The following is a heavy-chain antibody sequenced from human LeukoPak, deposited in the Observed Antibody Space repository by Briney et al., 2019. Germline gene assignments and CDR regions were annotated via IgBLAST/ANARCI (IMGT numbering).Heavy chain of an antibody. CDR3: ARPNGWLQFAGGAFDI. CDR2: IYPGDSDT. Sequence: RGESLKISCKGSGYKFPTYWIGWVRQMPGKGLEWMGIIYPGDSDTRYSPSFQGQVTISADKSISTAYLQWSSLKASDTAMYYCARPNGWLQFAGGAFDIWGQGTMVTVSS. CDR1: GYKFPTYW. V-gene: IGHV5-51*01. J-gene: IGHJ3*02. D-gene: IGHD5-24*01.